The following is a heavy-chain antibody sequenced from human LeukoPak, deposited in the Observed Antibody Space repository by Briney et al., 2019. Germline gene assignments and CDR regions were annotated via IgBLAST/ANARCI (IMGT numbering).Heavy chain of an antibody. V-gene: IGHV4-30-4*08. CDR1: GGSISSGDYY. CDR2: IYYSGST. D-gene: IGHD3-22*01. CDR3: ARSYYYDSSGYSMEAFDI. Sequence: PSQTLSLTCTVSGGSISSGDYYWSWIRQPPGKGLEWIGYIYYSGSTYYNPSLKSRVTISVDTSKNQFSLKLSSVTAADTAVYYCARSYYYDSSGYSMEAFDIWGQGTMVTVSS. J-gene: IGHJ3*02.